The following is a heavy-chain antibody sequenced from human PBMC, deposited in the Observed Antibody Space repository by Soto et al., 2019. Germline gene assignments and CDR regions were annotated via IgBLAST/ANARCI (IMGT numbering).Heavy chain of an antibody. CDR1: GYTFTSYG. D-gene: IGHD3-16*01. J-gene: IGHJ4*02. CDR2: ISAYNGNT. V-gene: IGHV1-18*04. Sequence: QVQLVQSGAEVKKPGASVKVSCKTSGYTFTSYGISWVRQAPGQGLEWMGWISAYNGNTNYAQKLQGRVTMTTDTSTSTAYMELRSLRSDDTAVYYCARDLYDYVWGSSVSDYWGQGTLVTVSS. CDR3: ARDLYDYVWGSSVSDY.